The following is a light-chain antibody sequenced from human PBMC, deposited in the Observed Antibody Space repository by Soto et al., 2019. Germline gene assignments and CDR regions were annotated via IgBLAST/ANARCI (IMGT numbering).Light chain of an antibody. Sequence: QSALTQPASVSGSPGQSITISCTGTSSDVGGYNYVSWYQQHPVKAPKLMIYDVSNRPSGVSNRFSGSKSGNTASLPISGLQAEDEADYYCSSYTSSSTPWVFGGGTKLTV. CDR1: SSDVGGYNY. V-gene: IGLV2-14*01. J-gene: IGLJ3*02. CDR3: SSYTSSSTPWV. CDR2: DVS.